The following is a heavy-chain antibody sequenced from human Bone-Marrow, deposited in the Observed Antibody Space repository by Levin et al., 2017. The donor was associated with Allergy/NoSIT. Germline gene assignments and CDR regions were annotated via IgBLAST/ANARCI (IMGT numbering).Heavy chain of an antibody. CDR2: ITTSSNYI. CDR3: AKDRGGSGWSPIDY. D-gene: IGHD6-19*01. V-gene: IGHV3-21*01. Sequence: GGSLRLSCAASGFTFNTYSMNWVRQTPGKGLEWVSFITTSSNYIYYADSVKGRFTISRDNAKNSLYLQMDSLRAEDTAVYYCAKDRGGSGWSPIDYWGQGTLVTVSS. J-gene: IGHJ4*02. CDR1: GFTFNTYS.